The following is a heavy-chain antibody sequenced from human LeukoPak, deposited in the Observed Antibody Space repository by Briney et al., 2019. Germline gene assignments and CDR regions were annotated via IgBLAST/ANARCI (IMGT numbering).Heavy chain of an antibody. CDR3: ARGEGSENWFDP. J-gene: IGHJ5*02. CDR1: GGSISSGGYS. CDR2: IYHSGST. D-gene: IGHD1-14*01. V-gene: IGHV4-30-2*01. Sequence: PSRTLSLTCAVSGGSISSGGYSWSWIRQPPGKGLEWIGYIYHSGSTYYNPSLKSRVTISVDRSKNQFSLKLSSVTAADTAVYYCARGEGSENWFDPWGQGTLVTVSS.